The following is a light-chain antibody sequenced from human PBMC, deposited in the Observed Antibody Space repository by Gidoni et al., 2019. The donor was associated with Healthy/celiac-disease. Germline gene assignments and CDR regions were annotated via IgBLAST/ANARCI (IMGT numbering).Light chain of an antibody. CDR2: LGS. Sequence: DIVMTQNPLSMPVTPGEPSSISCRSSQRLLHSNGYTYLDWYLQKPGQSPQLLISLGSNRASGVPDRFSCSGSGPDFTLKISRVSAEDVGVYYCMQALQTPLTFGGGTKVEIK. J-gene: IGKJ4*01. CDR3: MQALQTPLT. V-gene: IGKV2-28*01. CDR1: QRLLHSNGYTY.